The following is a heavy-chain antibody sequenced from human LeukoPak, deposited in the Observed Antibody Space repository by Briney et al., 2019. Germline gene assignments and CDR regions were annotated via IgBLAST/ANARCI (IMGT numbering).Heavy chain of an antibody. CDR1: GGSVSSGSYY. D-gene: IGHD5-18*01. CDR3: ATDRSYRGYSYGFDY. Sequence: PSETLSLTCTVSGGSVSSGSYYWSWIRQPPGQGLEWIGYISYSGSTNHNPSLKSRLTMSVDRSKNQFSLKLSSVTAADTAVYYCATDRSYRGYSYGFDYWGQGTLVTVSS. CDR2: ISYSGST. J-gene: IGHJ4*02. V-gene: IGHV4-61*01.